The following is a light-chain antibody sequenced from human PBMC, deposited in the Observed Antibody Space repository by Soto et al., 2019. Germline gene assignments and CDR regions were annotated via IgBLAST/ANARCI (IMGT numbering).Light chain of an antibody. J-gene: IGLJ1*01. V-gene: IGLV1-47*01. CDR3: AAWDNSLSGFV. CDR2: RNN. CDR1: SXSIGSNY. Sequence: QSVLTQPPSASGTPGQRVTISCSGSSXSIGSNYVYWYQHLPGMAPKLLVYRNNQRPSGVPDRFSGSKSGTSASLAISGLRSEDEADYYCAAWDNSLSGFVFGTGTKVTVL.